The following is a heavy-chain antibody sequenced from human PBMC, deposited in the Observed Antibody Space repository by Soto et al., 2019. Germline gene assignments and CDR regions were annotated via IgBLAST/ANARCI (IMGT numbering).Heavy chain of an antibody. CDR2: VTASGTTV. V-gene: IGHV3-48*02. D-gene: IGHD3-3*02. J-gene: IGHJ4*02. CDR3: ARDGKGSAYIFGPYYFDY. CDR1: GFTFAYYS. Sequence: DVQLVESGGGLVQPGGSLRLSCATSGFTFAYYSMSWVRQAPGKGLEWIAYVTASGTTVNYADSVKGRFIISRDNGMKSLILQMSSLRDDDAAMYYCARDGKGSAYIFGPYYFDYWGQGTLVTVSS.